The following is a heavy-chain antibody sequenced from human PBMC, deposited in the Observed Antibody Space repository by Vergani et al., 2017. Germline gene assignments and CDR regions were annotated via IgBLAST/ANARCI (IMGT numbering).Heavy chain of an antibody. Sequence: QVQLVESGGGVVQPGRSLRLSCAASGFTFSSYGMHWVRQAPGKGLEWVAVIWYDGSNKYYADSVKGRFTISRDNSKNTLYLQMNSLRAEDTAVYYCASRGIGYGSGTYYYYGMDVWDQGTTVTVSS. D-gene: IGHD3-10*01. J-gene: IGHJ6*02. V-gene: IGHV3-33*01. CDR3: ASRGIGYGSGTYYYYGMDV. CDR1: GFTFSSYG. CDR2: IWYDGSNK.